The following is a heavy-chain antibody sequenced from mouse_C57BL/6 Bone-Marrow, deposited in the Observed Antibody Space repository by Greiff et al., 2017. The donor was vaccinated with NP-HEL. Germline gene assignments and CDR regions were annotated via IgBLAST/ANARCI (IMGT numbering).Heavy chain of an antibody. V-gene: IGHV1-15*01. J-gene: IGHJ2*01. CDR3: TRRGYYDRDFDY. CDR2: IDPETGGT. Sequence: VQLQESGAELVRPGASVTLSCKASGYTFTDYEMHWVKQTPVHGLEWIGVIDPETGGTAYNQKFKGKATLTADKSSSTAYMELRSLTSEDSAVYYWTRRGYYDRDFDYWGQGTTLTVSS. CDR1: GYTFTDYE. D-gene: IGHD2-3*01.